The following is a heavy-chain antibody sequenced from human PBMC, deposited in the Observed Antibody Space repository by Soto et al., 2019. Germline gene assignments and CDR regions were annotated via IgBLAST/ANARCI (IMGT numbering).Heavy chain of an antibody. CDR1: GFTFSSYG. V-gene: IGHV3-33*01. Sequence: QVQLVESGGGVVQPGRSLRLSCAASGFTFSSYGMHWVRQAPGKGLEWVAVIWYDGSNKYYADSVKGRFNISRDNSKNTLYLQMNSLRAEDTAVYYCARYERRLVPCDYFDYWGQGTLVTVCS. J-gene: IGHJ4*02. CDR2: IWYDGSNK. D-gene: IGHD3-9*01. CDR3: ARYERRLVPCDYFDY.